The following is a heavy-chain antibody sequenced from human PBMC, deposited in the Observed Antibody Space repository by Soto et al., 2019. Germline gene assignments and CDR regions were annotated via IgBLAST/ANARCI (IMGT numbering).Heavy chain of an antibody. D-gene: IGHD3-10*01. J-gene: IGHJ4*02. CDR2: MNQHGSEK. CDR3: VSWAGSSY. CDR1: GFTFNTSW. Sequence: PGGSLRLSCAGSGFTFNTSWMSWVRRAPGKGLEWVAHMNQHGSEKYYVDSVKGRFTISGDDAKNSLYLQMSSLGAEDTAVYYCVSWAGSSYWGQGTLVTVSS. V-gene: IGHV3-7*05.